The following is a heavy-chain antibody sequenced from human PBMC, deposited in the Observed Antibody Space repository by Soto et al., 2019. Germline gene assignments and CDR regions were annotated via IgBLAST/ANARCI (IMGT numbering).Heavy chain of an antibody. D-gene: IGHD3-22*01. V-gene: IGHV3-30*18. J-gene: IGHJ4*02. CDR2: ISYDGSNK. CDR1: GFTFSSYG. Sequence: QVQLVESGGGVVQPGRSLRLSCAASGFTFSSYGMHWVRQAPGKGLEWVAVISYDGSNKYYADSVKGRFTISRDNSKNXLYLQMNGLRAEDTAVYYCAKVDDSSGYYYYPLHYWGQGTLVTVSS. CDR3: AKVDDSSGYYYYPLHY.